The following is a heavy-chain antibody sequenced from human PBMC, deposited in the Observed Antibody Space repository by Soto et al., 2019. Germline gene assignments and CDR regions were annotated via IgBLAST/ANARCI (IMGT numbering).Heavy chain of an antibody. V-gene: IGHV3-30-3*01. Sequence: QVPLVESGGGVVQPGRSLRLSCAASGFTFSSYAMHWVRQAPGKGLEWVAVISYDGSNKYYADSVKGRFTISRDNSKNTLYLQMNSLRAEDTAVYYGARGWELLNLDYWGQGTLVTVSS. CDR2: ISYDGSNK. CDR1: GFTFSSYA. J-gene: IGHJ4*02. CDR3: ARGWELLNLDY. D-gene: IGHD1-26*01.